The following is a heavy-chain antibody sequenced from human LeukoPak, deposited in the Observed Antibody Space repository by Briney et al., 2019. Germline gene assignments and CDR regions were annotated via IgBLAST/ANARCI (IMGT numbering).Heavy chain of an antibody. CDR3: ARGLQETLAWLKALSAFDI. CDR2: INPNNGNT. V-gene: IGHV1-18*04. CDR1: GYTFTGYY. J-gene: IGHJ3*02. Sequence: ASVKVSCKASGYTFTGYYMHWVRQAPGQGLEWMGWINPNNGNTNYAQKLQGRVTMSTDTSTSTGYMELRSLRSDDTAVYYCARGLQETLAWLKALSAFDIWGQGTMVTVSS. D-gene: IGHD5-24*01.